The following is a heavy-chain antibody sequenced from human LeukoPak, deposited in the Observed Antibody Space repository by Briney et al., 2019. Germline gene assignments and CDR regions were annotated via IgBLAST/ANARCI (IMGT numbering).Heavy chain of an antibody. CDR3: ARDYGDAFDV. V-gene: IGHV3-43*02. CDR1: GFIFDDYA. J-gene: IGHJ3*01. Sequence: GGSLRLSCAASGFIFDDYAMHWVRQAPGKGLEWVSVISGDGGSSRYADSVKGRFTIYRDNAKNTLYLQMNSLRAEDTAVYYCARDYGDAFDVWGQGTMVTVSS. D-gene: IGHD4-17*01. CDR2: ISGDGGSS.